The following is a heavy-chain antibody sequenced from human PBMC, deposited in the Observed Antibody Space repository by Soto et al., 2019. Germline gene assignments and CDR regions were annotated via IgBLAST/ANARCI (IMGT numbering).Heavy chain of an antibody. CDR1: GGSISSGGYC. Sequence: SVPLSLTCAVSGGSISSGGYCCNWIRQPPGKGLEWIGYIYHSGSTYYNPSLKSRVTISVDRSKNQFSLKLSSVTAADTAVYYCARGMATVTTFDYWGQGTLVTVSS. J-gene: IGHJ4*02. V-gene: IGHV4-30-2*01. CDR3: ARGMATVTTFDY. CDR2: IYHSGST. D-gene: IGHD4-17*01.